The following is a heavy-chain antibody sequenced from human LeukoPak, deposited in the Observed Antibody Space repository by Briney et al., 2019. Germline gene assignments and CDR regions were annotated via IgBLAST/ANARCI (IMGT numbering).Heavy chain of an antibody. CDR1: GGSISSYY. D-gene: IGHD6-19*01. CDR2: IYTSGST. J-gene: IGHJ6*03. Sequence: PSETLSLTCTVSGGSISSYYWSWIRQPPGKGLEWIGYIYTSGSTNCNPSLKSRVTISVDTSKNQFSLKLSSVTAADTAVYYCARLGAEAVARWEYYYYMDVWGKGTTVTVSS. V-gene: IGHV4-4*09. CDR3: ARLGAEAVARWEYYYYMDV.